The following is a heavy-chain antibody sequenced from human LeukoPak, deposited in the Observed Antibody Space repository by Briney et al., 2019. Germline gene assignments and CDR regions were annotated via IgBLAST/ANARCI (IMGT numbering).Heavy chain of an antibody. CDR2: IMGSGAGT. D-gene: IGHD6-19*01. J-gene: IGHJ4*02. Sequence: GASLRLSCTASGFTFSSYAMSWVRQAPGKGLESVSAIMGSGAGTYYGDSVRGRFSISRVNSKNTVYLQMNSLRADDTAVYYCAKGEESSGLVSTYFDYWGQGTLVTVSS. CDR3: AKGEESSGLVSTYFDY. V-gene: IGHV3-23*01. CDR1: GFTFSSYA.